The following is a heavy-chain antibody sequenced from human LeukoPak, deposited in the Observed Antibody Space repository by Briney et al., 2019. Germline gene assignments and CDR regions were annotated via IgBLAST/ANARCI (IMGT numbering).Heavy chain of an antibody. CDR1: GFTFSSYA. CDR3: AKDSSSWKGGYNFDY. CDR2: ISGSGGST. Sequence: GGSLRLSCAASGFTFSSYAMSWVRQAPGKGLEWVSFISGSGGSTYYADSVKGRFTVSRDSSKNTLYLQMNSLRAEDTAVYYCAKDSSSWKGGYNFDYWGQGTLVTVSS. J-gene: IGHJ4*02. V-gene: IGHV3-23*01. D-gene: IGHD6-13*01.